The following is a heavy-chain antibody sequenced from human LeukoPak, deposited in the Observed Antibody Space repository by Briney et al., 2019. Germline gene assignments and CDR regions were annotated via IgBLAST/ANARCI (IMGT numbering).Heavy chain of an antibody. CDR2: ISGPSTSI. J-gene: IGHJ6*02. CDR3: ARELVVPAYGMDV. Sequence: GGSLRLSCAASGFNLSLYTMNWVRQAPGKGLEWVSSISGPSTSIDYADSVKGRVTISRDNAKNSMFLHMNNLRAEDTALYYCARELVVPAYGMDVWGQGTTVTVSS. D-gene: IGHD2-2*01. CDR1: GFNLSLYT. V-gene: IGHV3-21*01.